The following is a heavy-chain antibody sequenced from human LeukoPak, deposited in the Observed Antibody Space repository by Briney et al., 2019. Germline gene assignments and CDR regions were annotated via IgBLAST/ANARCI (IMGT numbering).Heavy chain of an antibody. J-gene: IGHJ6*02. CDR1: GGTFSSYT. D-gene: IGHD2-2*01. Sequence: ASVKVSCEASGGTFSSYTISWVRQAPGQGLEWMGRIIPILGIANYAQKFQGRVTITADKSTSTAYMELSSLRSEDTAVYYCVLDCSSTSCRNHYYYYGMDVWGQGTTVTVSS. V-gene: IGHV1-69*02. CDR3: VLDCSSTSCRNHYYYYGMDV. CDR2: IIPILGIA.